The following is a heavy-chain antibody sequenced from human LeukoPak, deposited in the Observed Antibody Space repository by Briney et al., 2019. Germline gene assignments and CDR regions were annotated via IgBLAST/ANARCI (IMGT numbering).Heavy chain of an antibody. J-gene: IGHJ3*02. CDR3: ASPSNWGNAFDI. CDR2: ISTSGSTI. V-gene: IGHV3-48*03. D-gene: IGHD7-27*01. CDR1: GFTFSSYE. Sequence: GGSLRLSCAASGFTFSSYEMNWVRQAPGKGLDWVSYISTSGSTIYYADSVKGRFTISGDNAKNTLYLQMNSLRAEDTAVYYCASPSNWGNAFDIWGQGTMVTVSS.